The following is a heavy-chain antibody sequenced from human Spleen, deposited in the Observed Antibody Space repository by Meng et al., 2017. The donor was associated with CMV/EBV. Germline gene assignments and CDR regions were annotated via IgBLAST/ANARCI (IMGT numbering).Heavy chain of an antibody. Sequence: GESLKISCAGSGFHFGTYWMAWVRQAPGRALEWVANINQDASQKNYVDSVEGRFTISRDNAENSMYLQMNSLRAEDTAVCYCGRDMNVWGQGTTVTVSS. CDR1: GFHFGTYW. CDR2: INQDASQK. V-gene: IGHV3-7*01. CDR3: GRDMNV. J-gene: IGHJ6*02.